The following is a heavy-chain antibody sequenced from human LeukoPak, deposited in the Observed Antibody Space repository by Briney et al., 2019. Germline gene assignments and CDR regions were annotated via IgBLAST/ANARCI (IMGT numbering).Heavy chain of an antibody. V-gene: IGHV3-53*01. CDR2: IYSGGYT. Sequence: GGPLRLSCAASGFNISSNYMSWVRQAPGKGLEWVSVIYSGGYTYYTDSVKGRFTISRDNAKNTVYLQMNSLRVVDTAVYYCARDVVGSFHYFDFWGQGTLVTVSS. J-gene: IGHJ4*02. CDR1: GFNISSNY. CDR3: ARDVVGSFHYFDF. D-gene: IGHD1-26*01.